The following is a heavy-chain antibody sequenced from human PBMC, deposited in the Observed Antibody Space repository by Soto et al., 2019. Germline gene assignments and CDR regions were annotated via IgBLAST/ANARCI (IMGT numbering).Heavy chain of an antibody. V-gene: IGHV3-30*18. CDR3: AKKGPDGTYSLTQY. CDR1: GFTFSSYG. D-gene: IGHD2-21*01. CDR2: ITYDGSNK. Sequence: GGSLRLSCAASGFTFSSYGMHWVRQAPGKGLEWVAVITYDGSNKYYADSVKGRFTISRDNSKNTVYLQMNSLRAEDTAVYYCAKKGPDGTYSLTQYWCQGTLVTVSS. J-gene: IGHJ4*02.